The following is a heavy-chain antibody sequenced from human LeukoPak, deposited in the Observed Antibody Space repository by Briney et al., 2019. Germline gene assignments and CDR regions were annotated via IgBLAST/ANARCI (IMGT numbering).Heavy chain of an antibody. D-gene: IGHD3-10*01. Sequence: QPGGSLRLSCAASGFTFSNYWMNWVRQAPGKGLEWVANIKQDGGEKSYVDSVKGRFTISRDTAKNSLHLQMNSLRAEDTAVYYCARDRGGSASHRFDAFDIWGQGTMVTVSS. CDR2: IKQDGGEK. J-gene: IGHJ3*02. CDR3: ARDRGGSASHRFDAFDI. V-gene: IGHV3-7*01. CDR1: GFTFSNYW.